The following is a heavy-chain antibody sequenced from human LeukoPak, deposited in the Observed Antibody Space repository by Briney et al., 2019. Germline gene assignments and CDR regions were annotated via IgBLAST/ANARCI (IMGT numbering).Heavy chain of an antibody. CDR1: GFTFSSYS. V-gene: IGHV3-21*01. Sequence: GGSLRLSCAASGFTFSSYSMNWVRQAPGKGLEWVSSISSSSSYIYNADSVKGRFTISRDNAKNSLYLQMNSLRAEDTAVYYCPRAFAGEVRWYQLLPRQVYYFDYWGQGTLVTVSS. CDR3: PRAFAGEVRWYQLLPRQVYYFDY. J-gene: IGHJ4*02. D-gene: IGHD2-2*01. CDR2: ISSSSSYI.